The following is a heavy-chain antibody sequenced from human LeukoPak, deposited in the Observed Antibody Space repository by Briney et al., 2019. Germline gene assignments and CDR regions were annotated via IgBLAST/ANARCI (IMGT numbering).Heavy chain of an antibody. CDR3: ARDPYSRSWSYGMDV. CDR1: GFTFSTYW. D-gene: IGHD6-13*01. J-gene: IGHJ6*02. V-gene: IGHV3-7*05. CDR2: IKEDGSEE. Sequence: PGGSLRLSCTASGFTFSTYWMSWVRQTPEKGLEWVANIKEDGSEEVYVDSVKGRFTISRDNAKSSPYLQMNSLRTEDTAVYYCARDPYSRSWSYGMDVWGQGTTVTVSS.